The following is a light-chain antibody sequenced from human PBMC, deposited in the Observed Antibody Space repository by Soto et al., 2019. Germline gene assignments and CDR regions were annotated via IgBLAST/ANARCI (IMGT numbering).Light chain of an antibody. CDR2: DVS. CDR3: SSSTSTSTLVV. V-gene: IGLV2-14*01. CDR1: SGDVGGYDY. Sequence: QSALTQPASVSGSPGQSITISCTGTSGDVGGYDYVSWYQQHPGKAPKLMIYDVSDRPSGVSNRFSGSKSGDTASLTISGLQAEDEADYYCSSSTSTSTLVVFGGGTKLTVL. J-gene: IGLJ2*01.